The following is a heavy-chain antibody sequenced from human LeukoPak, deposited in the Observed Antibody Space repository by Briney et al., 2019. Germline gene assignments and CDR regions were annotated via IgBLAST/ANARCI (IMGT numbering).Heavy chain of an antibody. D-gene: IGHD3-3*01. Sequence: PSETLSLTCTVSGGSISSYYWSWIRQPPGKGLEWIGYIYYSGSTNYNPSLKSRVTISVDTSKNQFSLKLSSVTAADTAVCYCARAYYDFWSGYSSPFDPWGQGTLVTVSS. CDR3: ARAYYDFWSGYSSPFDP. J-gene: IGHJ5*02. CDR1: GGSISSYY. V-gene: IGHV4-59*12. CDR2: IYYSGST.